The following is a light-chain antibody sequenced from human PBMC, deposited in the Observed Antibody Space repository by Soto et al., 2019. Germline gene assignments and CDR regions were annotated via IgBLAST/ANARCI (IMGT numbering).Light chain of an antibody. CDR3: QQYGSSYT. CDR1: ESVTSSY. J-gene: IGKJ2*01. Sequence: EIVLTQSPGTVSLSLGERAILSCRASESVTSSYLAWYQQKPGQAPSLVIYGASRRATGIPDRFSGSGSGRDSTLTISRVEPEDFAVYYCQQYGSSYTFGQGTKLEIK. V-gene: IGKV3-20*01. CDR2: GAS.